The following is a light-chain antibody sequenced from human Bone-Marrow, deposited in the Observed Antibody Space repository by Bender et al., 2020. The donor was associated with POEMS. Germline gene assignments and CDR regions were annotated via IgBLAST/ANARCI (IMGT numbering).Light chain of an antibody. CDR3: SSYTRSATVV. V-gene: IGLV2-14*03. Sequence: HSALTQPASVSGSPGQSITISCTGTTSDVGGYNFVSWYQQHPGKAPKLMIYDVSDRPSGLSYRFSGSKSGNTASLTISGLQAEDEADYYCSSYTRSATVVFGGGTKLTVL. J-gene: IGLJ2*01. CDR2: DVS. CDR1: TSDVGGYNF.